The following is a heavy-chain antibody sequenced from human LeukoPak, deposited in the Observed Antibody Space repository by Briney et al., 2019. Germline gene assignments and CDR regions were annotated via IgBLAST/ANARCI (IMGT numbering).Heavy chain of an antibody. J-gene: IGHJ4*02. Sequence: ASVKVSCKASGYTFTSYGISWVRQAPGQGLEWMGWISAYNGNTNYSQKLKGRVTMTKDTPTSKANMELSSLRSDDTAVYYCARDSTATTVTTQGDYCGQGTLVTVSS. CDR3: ARDSTATTVTTQGDY. CDR2: ISAYNGNT. CDR1: GYTFTSYG. V-gene: IGHV1-18*01. D-gene: IGHD4-17*01.